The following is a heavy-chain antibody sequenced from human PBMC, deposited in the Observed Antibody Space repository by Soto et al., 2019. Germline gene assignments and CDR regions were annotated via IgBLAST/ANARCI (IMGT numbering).Heavy chain of an antibody. J-gene: IGHJ4*02. D-gene: IGHD3-22*01. CDR3: EHRSSGPLWY. CDR1: GFSLSTSGVG. CDR2: IYWDDDK. Sequence: QITLKESGPTLVKPTQTLTLTCTFSGFSLSTSGVGVGWIRQPPGKALEWLALIYWDDDKRYSPSLKSRLSTSKETSKTQVVFRMTIIDPVDTATYYCEHRSSGPLWYWGQGTLVTVSS. V-gene: IGHV2-5*02.